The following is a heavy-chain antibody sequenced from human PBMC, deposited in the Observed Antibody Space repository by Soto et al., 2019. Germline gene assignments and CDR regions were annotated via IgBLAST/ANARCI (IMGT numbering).Heavy chain of an antibody. CDR1: GFTFSSYG. Sequence: QVQLVESGGGVVQPGRSLRLSCAASGFTFSSYGMHWVRQAPGKGLEWVAVIWYDGSNKYYADSVKGRFTISRDNSKNPLYLQMNSLRAEDTAVYYCARVGDHYGMDVWGQGTTVTVSS. J-gene: IGHJ6*02. CDR2: IWYDGSNK. CDR3: ARVGDHYGMDV. V-gene: IGHV3-33*01.